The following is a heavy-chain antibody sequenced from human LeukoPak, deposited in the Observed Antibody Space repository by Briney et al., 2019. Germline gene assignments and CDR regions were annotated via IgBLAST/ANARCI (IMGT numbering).Heavy chain of an antibody. V-gene: IGHV3-23*01. J-gene: IGHJ6*04. CDR2: ISGSGSYT. D-gene: IGHD3-10*02. Sequence: GGSLRLSCAASGFTVSDYSMAWVRQAPGKGLEWVSAISGSGSYTDYADSVKGRFTISKDNSKNTLYMRMSSLRAEDTAVYYCAELGITMIGGVWGKGTTVTISS. CDR3: AELGITMIGGV. CDR1: GFTVSDYS.